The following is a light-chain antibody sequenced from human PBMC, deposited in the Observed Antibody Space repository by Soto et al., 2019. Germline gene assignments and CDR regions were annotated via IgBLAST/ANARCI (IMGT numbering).Light chain of an antibody. CDR2: DVS. CDR3: YSYAGDYTHV. J-gene: IGLJ1*01. CDR1: SSNVGGFNY. V-gene: IGLV2-11*01. Sequence: QSALTQPRSVSGSPGQSVTISCTGTSSNVGGFNYVSWFQQHPGKAPKLMIYDVSKRPSGVPDRFSGTKSGNTASLTISGLQAEDEADYYCYSYAGDYTHVFGAGTKVTVL.